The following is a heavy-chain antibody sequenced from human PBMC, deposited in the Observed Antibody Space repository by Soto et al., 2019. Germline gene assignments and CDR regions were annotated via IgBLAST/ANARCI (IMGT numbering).Heavy chain of an antibody. Sequence: QITLKESGPTLVKPTQTLTLTCTFSGFSLSTSGVGVCWILQPPGKALAWLALIYWNDDKRYSPSLKSGLTITKETSTNLVVLTMTNMVPVDTATYYCALTRYSSNVDYWGQGTLVTVSS. V-gene: IGHV2-5*01. D-gene: IGHD6-13*01. J-gene: IGHJ4*02. CDR3: ALTRYSSNVDY. CDR1: GFSLSTSGVG. CDR2: IYWNDDK.